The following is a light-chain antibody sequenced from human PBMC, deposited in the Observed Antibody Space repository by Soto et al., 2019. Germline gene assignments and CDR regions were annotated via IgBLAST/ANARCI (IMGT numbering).Light chain of an antibody. J-gene: IGLJ2*01. Sequence: NFMLTQSHSVSESPGKTVTISCTRSSGSIASNYVQWYQQRPGSAPTTVIYEDNQRPSGVPDRFSGSIDSSSNSASLTISGLKTEDEADYYCQSYDSSIYVVFGGGTQLTVL. CDR2: EDN. CDR1: SGSIASNY. CDR3: QSYDSSIYVV. V-gene: IGLV6-57*04.